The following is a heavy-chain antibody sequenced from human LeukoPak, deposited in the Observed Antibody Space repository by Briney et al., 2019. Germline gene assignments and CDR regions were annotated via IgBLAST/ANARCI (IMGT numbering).Heavy chain of an antibody. D-gene: IGHD3-10*01. CDR1: GYSISSGYY. V-gene: IGHV4-4*07. Sequence: SETLSLTCTVSGYSISSGYYWSWIRQPAGKGLEWIGRTHTSGSTNYNPSLKSRVTMSVDTSKNQFSLKLSSVTAADTAVYYCARDMYYYGSGSYRFDYWGQGTLVTVSS. CDR2: THTSGST. J-gene: IGHJ4*02. CDR3: ARDMYYYGSGSYRFDY.